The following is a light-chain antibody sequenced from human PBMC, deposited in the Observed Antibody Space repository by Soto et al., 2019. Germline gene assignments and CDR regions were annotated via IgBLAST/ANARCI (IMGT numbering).Light chain of an antibody. CDR2: DND. V-gene: IGLV1-51*01. CDR3: GTWDNTLSVVV. J-gene: IGLJ2*01. Sequence: QSVLTQPPSVSAAPGQKVTISCSGSSSDIATYYVSWYQQLPGAAPKLLIYDNDKRPSGIPDRFSGSKSGTSATLGITGLQTGDEADYYCGTWDNTLSVVVFGGGTKLTVL. CDR1: SSDIATYY.